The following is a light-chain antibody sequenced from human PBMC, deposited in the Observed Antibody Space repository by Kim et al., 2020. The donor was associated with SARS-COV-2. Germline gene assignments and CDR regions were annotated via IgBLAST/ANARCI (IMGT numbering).Light chain of an antibody. CDR3: KQANIFPLT. J-gene: IGKJ4*01. CDR2: AAS. V-gene: IGKV1-12*01. CDR1: QDISTW. Sequence: DIQMTQSPSSVSASVGDRVTITCRASQDISTWLGWYQQTPGKAPKLLIYAASSLQSGVPSRFSGGGSGTYFTLTISSLQPEDFATYYCKQANIFPLTYGGGTKGVIK.